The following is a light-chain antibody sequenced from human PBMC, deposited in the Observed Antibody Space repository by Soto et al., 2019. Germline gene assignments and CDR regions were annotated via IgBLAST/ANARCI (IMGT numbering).Light chain of an antibody. Sequence: QSALTQPHSASGTPGQRVTISSSGSSSNIGTNTVNWYQQFPGSAPQLLLYSTNQRPSGVPGRFSGSKSGTSASLAISGLQSEDQADYYCAAWDGSLDVVLFGGGTKLTVL. CDR1: SSNIGTNT. V-gene: IGLV1-44*01. CDR3: AAWDGSLDVVL. J-gene: IGLJ2*01. CDR2: STN.